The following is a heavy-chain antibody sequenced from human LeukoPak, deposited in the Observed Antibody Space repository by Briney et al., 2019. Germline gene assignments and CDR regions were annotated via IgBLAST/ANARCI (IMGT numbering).Heavy chain of an antibody. V-gene: IGHV3-7*03. J-gene: IGHJ3*01. CDR1: GFTFSSYA. CDR3: ARDYYGSGSGAFDF. Sequence: GGSLRLSCAASGFTFSSYAMNWVRQAPGKGLEWVANIKEDGSDKNYVDSVKGRFTISRDNAKNSLYLQMNSLRAEDTAVYYCARDYYGSGSGAFDFWGQGTMVTVSS. CDR2: IKEDGSDK. D-gene: IGHD3-10*01.